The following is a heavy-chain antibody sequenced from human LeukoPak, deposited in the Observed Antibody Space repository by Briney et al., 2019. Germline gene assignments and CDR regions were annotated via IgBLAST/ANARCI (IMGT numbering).Heavy chain of an antibody. D-gene: IGHD3-3*01. CDR2: MNPNSGNT. CDR3: ARGDFWSGYFILPITHYYYYYYMDV. Sequence: ASVKVSCKASGYTFTSYDINWVRQATGQGLEWMGWMNPNSGNTGYAQKFQGRVTMTRNTSISTAYMELSSLRSEDTAVYYCARGDFWSGYFILPITHYYYYYYMDVWGKGTTVTVSS. V-gene: IGHV1-8*01. J-gene: IGHJ6*03. CDR1: GYTFTSYD.